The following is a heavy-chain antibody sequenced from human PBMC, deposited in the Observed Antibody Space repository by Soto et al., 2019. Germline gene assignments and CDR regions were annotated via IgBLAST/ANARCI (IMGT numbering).Heavy chain of an antibody. V-gene: IGHV1-58*02. Sequence: GASVKVSCKASGFTFTSSAMQWVRQARGQRLEWIGWIVVGSGNTNYAQKFQERVTITRDISTSTAYMELSSLRSEDTAVYYCAASYGSGNFDYWGQGTLVTVSS. CDR1: GFTFTSSA. D-gene: IGHD3-10*01. CDR2: IVVGSGNT. CDR3: AASYGSGNFDY. J-gene: IGHJ4*02.